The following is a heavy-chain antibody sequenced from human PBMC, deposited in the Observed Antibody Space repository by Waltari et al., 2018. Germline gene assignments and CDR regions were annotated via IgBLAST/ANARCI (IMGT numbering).Heavy chain of an antibody. CDR3: SRYLRRLIVGATCYY. D-gene: IGHD1-26*01. CDR2: IYYSGCT. Sequence: QLQLQESGPGVVKPSETLSLTCTVSGGSISSSSYYWGWNRQPPGKGVEWIGCIYYSGCTYTIPSFRCRVTMCVDTSNDQFFLRVSSVTAGDTAVYYCSRYLRRLIVGATCYYWGQGTLVTVS. CDR1: GGSISSSSYY. J-gene: IGHJ4*02. V-gene: IGHV4-39*01.